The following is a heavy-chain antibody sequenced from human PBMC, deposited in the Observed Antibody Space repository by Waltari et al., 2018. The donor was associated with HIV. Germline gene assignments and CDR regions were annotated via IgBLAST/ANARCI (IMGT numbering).Heavy chain of an antibody. Sequence: QVQLVQSGAEVKKPGSSVKVSCKASGGTFSSYAISWVRQAPGEGLEVMGGIITSFGTANDAQKFQGRVTITADESTSTAYMELSSLRSEDTAVYYCARDLGYSNPNWGQGTLVTVSS. V-gene: IGHV1-69*12. D-gene: IGHD4-4*01. CDR1: GGTFSSYA. J-gene: IGHJ4*02. CDR3: ARDLGYSNPN. CDR2: IITSFGTA.